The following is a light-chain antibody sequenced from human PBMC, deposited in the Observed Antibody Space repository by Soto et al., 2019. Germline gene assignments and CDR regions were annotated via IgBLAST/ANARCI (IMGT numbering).Light chain of an antibody. Sequence: IQMTQSPSTLSASVGDRVTITCRASQSLSTWLAWYQQKPGEAPKLLIYDASALPRGVPSRFSGSGSGTKFTLTIASLQPDDFATYYCQQYESFSGTFGPGTKVDIK. CDR3: QQYESFSGT. J-gene: IGKJ1*01. V-gene: IGKV1-5*01. CDR1: QSLSTW. CDR2: DAS.